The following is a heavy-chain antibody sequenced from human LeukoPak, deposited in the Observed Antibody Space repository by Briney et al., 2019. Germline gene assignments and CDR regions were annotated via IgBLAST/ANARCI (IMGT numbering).Heavy chain of an antibody. J-gene: IGHJ6*02. Sequence: GGSLRLSCAASGFTVSSNYMSWVRQAPGKGLEWVSVIYSGGSTYYADSVKGRFTISRDNSKNTLYLQMNSLRAEDTAVYYCARESVTGYGKRYYYYYGMDVWGQGTTVTVSS. CDR3: ARESVTGYGKRYYYYYGMDV. D-gene: IGHD3-9*01. CDR1: GFTVSSNY. CDR2: IYSGGST. V-gene: IGHV3-66*01.